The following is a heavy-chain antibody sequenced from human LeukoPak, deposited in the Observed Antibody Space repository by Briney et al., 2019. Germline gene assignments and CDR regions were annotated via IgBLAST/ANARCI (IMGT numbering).Heavy chain of an antibody. Sequence: GGSLRLSCAASGFTFSNYSMTWVRQAPGKGLEWVANIKQDGSERDYVDSVKGRFTISRDDAKNSLYLQMNSLRAEDTAVYYCARGITMANWGQGTLVTVSS. CDR1: GFTFSNYS. CDR3: ARGITMAN. J-gene: IGHJ4*02. CDR2: IKQDGSER. D-gene: IGHD3-10*01. V-gene: IGHV3-7*04.